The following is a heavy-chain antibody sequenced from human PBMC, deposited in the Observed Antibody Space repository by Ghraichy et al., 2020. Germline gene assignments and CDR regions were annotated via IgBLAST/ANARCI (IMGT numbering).Heavy chain of an antibody. CDR1: GFTFSSYA. J-gene: IGHJ4*02. CDR2: ISGSGGST. Sequence: GESLNISCAASGFTFSSYAMSWVRQAPGKGLEWVSAISGSGGSTYYADSVKGRFTISRDNSKNTLYLQMNSLRAEDTAVYYCANGPYNWNDWSFDYWGQGTLVTVSS. CDR3: ANGPYNWNDWSFDY. V-gene: IGHV3-23*01. D-gene: IGHD1-20*01.